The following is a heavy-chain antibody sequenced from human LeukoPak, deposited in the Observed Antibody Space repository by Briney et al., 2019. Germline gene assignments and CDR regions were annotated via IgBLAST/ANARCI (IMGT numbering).Heavy chain of an antibody. CDR3: ARGFDGGVAPARLDY. CDR1: GGSISSGSYY. CDR2: IYTSGST. J-gene: IGHJ4*02. Sequence: SETLSLTCTVSGGSISSGSYYWSWIRQPAGKGLEWIGRIYTSGSTNYNPSLKSRVTLSVDTSKNQFSLKLSSVTAADTAVYYCARGFDGGVAPARLDYWGQGTLVTVSS. V-gene: IGHV4-61*02. D-gene: IGHD2-15*01.